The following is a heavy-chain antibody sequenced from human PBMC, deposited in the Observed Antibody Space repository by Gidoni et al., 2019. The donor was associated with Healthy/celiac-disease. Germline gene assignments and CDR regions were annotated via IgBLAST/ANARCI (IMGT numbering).Heavy chain of an antibody. D-gene: IGHD6-6*01. Sequence: EVQLVESGGGLVQPGGSLRLSCAASGFTVSSNYMRWVRQAPGKGLEWVSVIYSGGRTYYADSVKGRFTISRDNSKNTLYLQMNSLRAEDTAVYYCAREDSSSSTGGMDVWGQGTTVTVSS. J-gene: IGHJ6*02. CDR1: GFTVSSNY. CDR3: AREDSSSSTGGMDV. V-gene: IGHV3-66*01. CDR2: IYSGGRT.